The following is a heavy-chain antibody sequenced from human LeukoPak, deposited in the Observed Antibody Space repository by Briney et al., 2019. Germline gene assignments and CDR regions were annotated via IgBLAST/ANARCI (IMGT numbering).Heavy chain of an antibody. J-gene: IGHJ4*02. Sequence: PGGSLRLSCAASGFTFSSYGMHWVRQAPGKGLDWVAVISYDGSNKYYADSVKGRFTISRDNSKNTLYLQMNSLRAEDTAVYYCARGLDYDILTGYSDGFDYWGQGTLVTVSS. CDR3: ARGLDYDILTGYSDGFDY. CDR2: ISYDGSNK. V-gene: IGHV3-30*03. CDR1: GFTFSSYG. D-gene: IGHD3-9*01.